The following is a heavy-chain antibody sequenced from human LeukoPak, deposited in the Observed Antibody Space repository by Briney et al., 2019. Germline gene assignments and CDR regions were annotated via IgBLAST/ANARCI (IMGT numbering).Heavy chain of an antibody. Sequence: SETLSLTCTVSGGSISSSSYYWGWIRQPPGKGLEWIGSIYYSGSTYYNPSLKSRVTISVDTSKNQFSLKLSSVTAADTAVYYCASLAAAGLYYYYMDVWGKGTTVTVSS. J-gene: IGHJ6*03. CDR3: ASLAAAGLYYYYMDV. D-gene: IGHD6-13*01. CDR1: GGSISSSSYY. CDR2: IYYSGST. V-gene: IGHV4-39*07.